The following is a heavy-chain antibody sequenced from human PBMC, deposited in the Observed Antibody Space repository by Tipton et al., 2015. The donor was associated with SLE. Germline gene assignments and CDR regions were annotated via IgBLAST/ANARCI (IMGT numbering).Heavy chain of an antibody. V-gene: IGHV4-4*07. CDR2: IYTSGST. D-gene: IGHD3-3*01. J-gene: IGHJ5*02. CDR3: ARHYGSITILEWSNWFDP. Sequence: LRLSCTVSGDSINNKYWSWIRQPPGKGLEWIGRIYTSGSTNYNPSLKSRVTISVDTSKNQFSLKLSSVTAADTAVYYCARHYGSITILEWSNWFDPWGQGTLVTVSS. CDR1: GDSINNKY.